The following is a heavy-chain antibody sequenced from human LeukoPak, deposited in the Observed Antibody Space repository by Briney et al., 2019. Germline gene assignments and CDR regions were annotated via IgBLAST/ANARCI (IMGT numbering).Heavy chain of an antibody. J-gene: IGHJ5*02. Sequence: SETLSLTCTVSGGSISSYYWSWIRQPAGKGLEWIGRIYTSGSTNYNPSLKSRVTMSVDTSKNQFSLKLSSVTAADTAVYYCARDMRGVLGGIAASEFDPWGQGTLVAVSS. CDR2: IYTSGST. CDR1: GGSISSYY. V-gene: IGHV4-4*07. D-gene: IGHD6-25*01. CDR3: ARDMRGVLGGIAASEFDP.